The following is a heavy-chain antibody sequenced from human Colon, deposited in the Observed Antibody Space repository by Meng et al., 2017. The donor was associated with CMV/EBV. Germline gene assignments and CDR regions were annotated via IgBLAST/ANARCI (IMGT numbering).Heavy chain of an antibody. D-gene: IGHD6-19*01. Sequence: SGYTFTTEGFSWVRRSPGQGLGWMGWMSAYSGDTHFAQNFQGRVILTRDTSTTTAYLEMRSLRSDDTATYYCVRESEVSGVVYLHHWGQGTLVTVSS. J-gene: IGHJ1*01. CDR1: GYTFTTEG. CDR3: VRESEVSGVVYLHH. CDR2: MSAYSGDT. V-gene: IGHV1-18*01.